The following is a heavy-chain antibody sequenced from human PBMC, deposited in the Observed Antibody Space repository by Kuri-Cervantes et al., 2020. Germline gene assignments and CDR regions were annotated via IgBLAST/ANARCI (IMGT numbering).Heavy chain of an antibody. Sequence: ASVKVSCKASGYTFTSYDINWVRQATGQGLEWMGWIHPNSGGTNYAQMFQGRVTMTRDMSFSTAYMELSRLRSDDTAVYYCARSSGTLDYYYMDVWGKGTTVTVSS. CDR1: GYTFTSYD. D-gene: IGHD1-26*01. V-gene: IGHV1-2*02. CDR2: IHPNSGGT. J-gene: IGHJ6*03. CDR3: ARSSGTLDYYYMDV.